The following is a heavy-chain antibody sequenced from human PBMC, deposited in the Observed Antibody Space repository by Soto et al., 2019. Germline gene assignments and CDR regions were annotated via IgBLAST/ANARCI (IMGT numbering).Heavy chain of an antibody. CDR2: TIPMLGVA. CDR1: GDTFSNHT. D-gene: IGHD4-17*01. Sequence: QVQLVQSGAEVKKPGSSVKVSCKASGDTFSNHTISWVRQAPGQGLEWMGRTIPMLGVANYAQKFQGRVTITANKTTSTAYMELSSLRSADTAVYYCAGVAEMGTVTKGYYYYMDVWGKGTTVTVSS. CDR3: AGVAEMGTVTKGYYYYMDV. J-gene: IGHJ6*03. V-gene: IGHV1-69*04.